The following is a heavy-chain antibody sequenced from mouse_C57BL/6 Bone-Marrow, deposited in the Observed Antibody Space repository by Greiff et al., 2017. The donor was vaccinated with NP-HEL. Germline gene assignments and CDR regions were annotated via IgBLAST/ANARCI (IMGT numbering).Heavy chain of an antibody. CDR2: INPGDGDT. J-gene: IGHJ2*01. V-gene: IGHV1-82*01. CDR3: ARWEIFTTVVAYYFDY. D-gene: IGHD1-1*01. CDR1: GYAFSSSW. Sequence: QVQLQQSGPELVKPGASVKISCKASGYAFSSSWMNWVKQRPGKGLEWIGRINPGDGDTNYNGKFKGKATLTADKSSSTAYMQLSSLTSEDSAVYFCARWEIFTTVVAYYFDYWGQGTTLTVSS.